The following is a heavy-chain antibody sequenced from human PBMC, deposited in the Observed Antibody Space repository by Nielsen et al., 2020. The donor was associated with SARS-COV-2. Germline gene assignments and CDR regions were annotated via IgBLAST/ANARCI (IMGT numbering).Heavy chain of an antibody. CDR2: IKRSGGST. CDR3: ARDARGYYGFDFVFDY. CDR1: GFSFSSYA. J-gene: IGHJ4*02. D-gene: IGHD5-12*01. Sequence: GESLKISCAASGFSFSSYAMTWVRQAPGKGLEWVSVIKRSGGSTYYADSVKGRFTVSRDNSKNTLYLQMTDLRTEDTAVYFCARDARGYYGFDFVFDYWGQGSLVTVSA. V-gene: IGHV3-23*01.